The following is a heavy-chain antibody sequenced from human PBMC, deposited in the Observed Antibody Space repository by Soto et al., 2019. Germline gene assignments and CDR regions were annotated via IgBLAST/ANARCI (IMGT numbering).Heavy chain of an antibody. CDR1: GGSISSGEYD. J-gene: IGHJ3*01. CDR3: ARPYYGDNAFDF. D-gene: IGHD4-17*01. V-gene: IGHV4-30-4*01. CDR2: IYYSGST. Sequence: PXETLSVPITVSGGSISSGEYDWSWIRQPPGKGLEWIGYIYYSGSTYYNPSLKSRVTISVDTSKNQFSLKLSSVTAADAAVYYCARPYYGDNAFDFWGQGTMVTVSS.